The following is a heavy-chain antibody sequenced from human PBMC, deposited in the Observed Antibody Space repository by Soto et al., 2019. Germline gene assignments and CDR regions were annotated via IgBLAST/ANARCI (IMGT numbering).Heavy chain of an antibody. CDR1: GFTFSSYG. J-gene: IGHJ3*02. V-gene: IGHV3-33*01. CDR3: ARDQWIAVAKRYDAFDI. CDR2: IWYDGSNK. D-gene: IGHD6-19*01. Sequence: GGSLRLSCAASGFTFSSYGMHWVRQAPGKGLEWVAVIWYDGSNKYYADSVKGRFTISRDNSKNTLYLQMNSLRAEDTAVYYCARDQWIAVAKRYDAFDIWGQGTMVTVSS.